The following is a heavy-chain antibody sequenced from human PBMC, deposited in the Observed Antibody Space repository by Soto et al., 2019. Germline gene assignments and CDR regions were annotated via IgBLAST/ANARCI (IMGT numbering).Heavy chain of an antibody. V-gene: IGHV1-69*13. CDR1: GGTFSTYG. J-gene: IGHJ4*02. CDR3: ARALEEYYYDSSGYYHGY. Sequence: EASVKVSCKASGGTFSTYGISWVRQAPGQGLEWMGGIIPIFGTANYAQNFQGRVTITADESTNTAYMELSSLRSEDTAVYYCARALEEYYYDSSGYYHGYWGQGTLVTVSS. D-gene: IGHD3-22*01. CDR2: IIPIFGTA.